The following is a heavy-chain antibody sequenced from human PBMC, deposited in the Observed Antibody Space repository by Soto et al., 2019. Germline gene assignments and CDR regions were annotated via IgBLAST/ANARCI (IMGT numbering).Heavy chain of an antibody. Sequence: PGGSLRLSCAASGFTVSSNYMSWVRQAPGKGLEWVSVIYSGGSTYYADSVKGRFTISRDNSKNTLYLQMNSLRAEDTAVYCCASSGYSYGPSSGNWFDPWGQGTLVTVSS. CDR2: IYSGGST. CDR1: GFTVSSNY. J-gene: IGHJ5*02. V-gene: IGHV3-66*01. CDR3: ASSGYSYGPSSGNWFDP. D-gene: IGHD5-18*01.